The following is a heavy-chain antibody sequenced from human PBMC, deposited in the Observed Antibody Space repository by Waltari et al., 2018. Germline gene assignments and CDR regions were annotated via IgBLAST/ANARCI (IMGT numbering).Heavy chain of an antibody. Sequence: EVQLVESGGGLVQPGGSLRLSCAASGFTVRSNYLGWVRRAPGKGLEWVSVIYSGGSTYYADSVKGRFTISRDRSKNTLYLQMNTLRAEDTAVYYCARGWSKFGELPFDYWGQGTLVSVSS. CDR3: ARGWSKFGELPFDY. CDR2: IYSGGST. V-gene: IGHV3-66*01. CDR1: GFTVRSNY. J-gene: IGHJ4*02. D-gene: IGHD3-10*01.